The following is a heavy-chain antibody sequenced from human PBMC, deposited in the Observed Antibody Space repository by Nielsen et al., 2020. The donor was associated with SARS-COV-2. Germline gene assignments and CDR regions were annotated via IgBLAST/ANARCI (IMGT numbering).Heavy chain of an antibody. CDR1: GFTFDAYG. J-gene: IGHJ4*02. D-gene: IGHD5-12*01. CDR3: AKDIAWGYSGYDLGFDY. Sequence: GGSLRLSCAASGFTFDAYGMSWVRQAPGKGLEWVSGLNWNGGSTGYADSVKGRFTISRDNAKNSLYLQMNSLRAEDTALYYCAKDIAWGYSGYDLGFDYWGQGTLVTVSS. V-gene: IGHV3-20*04. CDR2: LNWNGGST.